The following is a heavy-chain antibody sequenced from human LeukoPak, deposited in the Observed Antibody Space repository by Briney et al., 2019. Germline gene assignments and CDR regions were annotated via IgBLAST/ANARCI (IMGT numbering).Heavy chain of an antibody. CDR1: GGSISSGDYY. J-gene: IGHJ3*02. CDR3: ARTRITIFGVVIPAFDI. CDR2: IYYSGST. V-gene: IGHV4-30-4*01. Sequence: SQTLSLTCTVSGGSISSGDYYWRWIRQPPGKGLEWIGYIYYSGSTYYNPSLKSRVTISVDTSKNQFSLKLSSVTAADTAVYYCARTRITIFGVVIPAFDIWGQGTMVTVSS. D-gene: IGHD3-3*01.